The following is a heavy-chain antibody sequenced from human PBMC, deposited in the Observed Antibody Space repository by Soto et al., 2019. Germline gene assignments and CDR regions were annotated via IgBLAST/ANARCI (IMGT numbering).Heavy chain of an antibody. V-gene: IGHV3-53*01. Sequence: DVQLVESGGGLIQPGGSLRLSCEASGLTVTGKKYVAWVRQAPGQGLAGVSGVSDTDGIYYADYVKGRFTSSSDNSKTIVYLEMNSLTPDDTAVYYCATWRLREHAYDIWGLGTTVTVSS. D-gene: IGHD4-17*01. CDR2: VSDTDGI. J-gene: IGHJ3*02. CDR3: ATWRLREHAYDI. CDR1: GLTVTGKKY.